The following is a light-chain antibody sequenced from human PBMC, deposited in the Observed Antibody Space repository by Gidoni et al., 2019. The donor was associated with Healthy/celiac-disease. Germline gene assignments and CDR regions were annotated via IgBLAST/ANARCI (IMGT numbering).Light chain of an antibody. CDR1: QSVLSNSSNKNY. Sequence: DIVLTQSPDSLDASLGVRATIDCRSSQSVLSNSSNKNYLAWYQQKPGQPPKLLIYCASSRECGVPERFSGSGSGTDFTLTISSLQAEDVAVYYCQQYNSTPRSFGQGTKVEIK. V-gene: IGKV4-1*01. J-gene: IGKJ1*01. CDR3: QQYNSTPRS. CDR2: CAS.